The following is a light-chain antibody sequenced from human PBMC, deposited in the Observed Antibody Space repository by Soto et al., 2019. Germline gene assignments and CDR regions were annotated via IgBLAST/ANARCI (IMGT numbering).Light chain of an antibody. V-gene: IGKV3-20*01. CDR2: GAS. Sequence: TQSPSSLSASAGDRVTITCRASQSVYTYLNWYQQKPGQAPRRLIFGASIRAAGIPDRFSGSGSGTDFTLTISRLEPEDFAVYYCQQYGSSPTTFGQGTKVDI. CDR1: QSVYTY. CDR3: QQYGSSPTT. J-gene: IGKJ1*01.